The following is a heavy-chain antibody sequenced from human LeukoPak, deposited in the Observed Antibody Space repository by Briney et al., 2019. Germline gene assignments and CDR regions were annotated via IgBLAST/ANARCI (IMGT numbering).Heavy chain of an antibody. Sequence: SETLSLTCTVSGGSISSRSYYWGWIRQPTGKGLEWIGNIYYSGSTFYNPSLKSRVTISVDTSKNQFSLKLRSVTAADTAVYFCARLSSGWYNFDYWGQGTLVIVSA. CDR1: GGSISSRSYY. J-gene: IGHJ4*02. V-gene: IGHV4-39*01. CDR2: IYYSGST. CDR3: ARLSSGWYNFDY. D-gene: IGHD6-19*01.